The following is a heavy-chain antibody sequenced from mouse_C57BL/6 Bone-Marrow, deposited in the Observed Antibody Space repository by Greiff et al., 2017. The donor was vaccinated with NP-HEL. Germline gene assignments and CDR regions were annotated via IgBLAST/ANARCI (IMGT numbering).Heavy chain of an antibody. CDR3: ARWVVATRGAMDY. D-gene: IGHD1-1*01. CDR1: GYTFTSYT. V-gene: IGHV1-4*01. Sequence: VQLVESGAELARPGASVKMSCKASGYTFTSYTMHWVKQRPGQGLEWIGYINPSSGYTKYNQKFKDKATLTADKSSSTAYMQLSSLTSEDSAVYYCARWVVATRGAMDYWGQGTSVTVSS. J-gene: IGHJ4*01. CDR2: INPSSGYT.